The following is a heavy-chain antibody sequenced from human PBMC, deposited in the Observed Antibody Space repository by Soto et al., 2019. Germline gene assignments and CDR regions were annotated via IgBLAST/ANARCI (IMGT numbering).Heavy chain of an antibody. D-gene: IGHD1-1*01. V-gene: IGHV3-21*01. J-gene: IGHJ6*02. CDR3: ARGNGDYYYGMDV. Sequence: GALRHSCAASEFTYSSSRMNWFRQVPVKGLEWVSSISSSSSYIYYADSVKGRFTISRDNAKNSLYLQMNSLRAEDTAVYYCARGNGDYYYGMDVWGQGTTVTVSS. CDR2: ISSSSSYI. CDR1: EFTYSSSR.